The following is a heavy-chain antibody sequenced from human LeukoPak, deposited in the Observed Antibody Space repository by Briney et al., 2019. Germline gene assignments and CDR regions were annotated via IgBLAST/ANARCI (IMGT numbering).Heavy chain of an antibody. CDR2: IYYSGST. Sequence: PSETLSLTCTVSGGSISSSSYYWGWIRQPPGKGLEWIGSIYYSGSTYYNPSLKSRVTISVDTSKNQFSLKLSSVTAADTAVYYCARYITTVTRDDWFDPWGQGTLVTVSS. D-gene: IGHD4-17*01. V-gene: IGHV4-39*01. CDR1: GGSISSSSYY. J-gene: IGHJ5*02. CDR3: ARYITTVTRDDWFDP.